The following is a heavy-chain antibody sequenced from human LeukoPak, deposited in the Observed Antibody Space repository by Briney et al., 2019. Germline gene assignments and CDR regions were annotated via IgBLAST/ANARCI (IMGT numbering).Heavy chain of an antibody. CDR2: INHSGST. D-gene: IGHD5-24*01. CDR1: GGSFSGYY. V-gene: IGHV4-34*01. Sequence: PSETLSLTCAVYGGSFSGYYWSWIRQPPGKGLEWIGEINHSGSTNYNPSLKSRVTISVDTSKNQFSLKLSSVTAADTAVYYCARGGVATNQAEWGQGTLVTVSS. CDR3: ARGGVATNQAE. J-gene: IGHJ4*02.